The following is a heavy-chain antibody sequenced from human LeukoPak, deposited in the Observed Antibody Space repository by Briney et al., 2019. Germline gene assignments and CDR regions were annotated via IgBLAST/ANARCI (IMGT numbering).Heavy chain of an antibody. CDR1: GFTFSSYW. CDR3: AKVRQIAVAGKRDYFDY. Sequence: GGSLRLSCAASGFTFSSYWMHWVRQAPGKGLVWVSRINSDGSSTSYADSVKGRFTISRDNSKNTLYLQMNSLRAEDTAVYYCAKVRQIAVAGKRDYFDYWGQGTLVTVSS. V-gene: IGHV3-74*01. J-gene: IGHJ4*02. CDR2: INSDGSST. D-gene: IGHD6-19*01.